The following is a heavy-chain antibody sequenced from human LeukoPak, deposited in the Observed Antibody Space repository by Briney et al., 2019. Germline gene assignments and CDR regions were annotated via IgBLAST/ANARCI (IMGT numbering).Heavy chain of an antibody. D-gene: IGHD5-12*01. Sequence: SETLSLTSTGSGGSISGYNWSWMRPPPGQGLEGLGYVYYSGRTNYNTSLKSRATITVATSKTHFSLNLSSVTGAGTAVYYCAGAAYSGYANTAIDTWGQGTLVTVSS. V-gene: IGHV4-59*01. CDR1: GGSISGYN. CDR3: AGAAYSGYANTAIDT. J-gene: IGHJ5*02. CDR2: VYYSGRT.